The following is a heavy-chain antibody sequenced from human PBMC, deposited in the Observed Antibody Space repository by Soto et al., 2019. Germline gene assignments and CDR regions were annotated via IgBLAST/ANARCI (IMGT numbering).Heavy chain of an antibody. CDR3: ARDMAGGTYNYYYGMDG. CDR2: ISGSGSPT. J-gene: IGHJ6*02. Sequence: GGSLRLSCAASGFSFSSYAMTWFRQAPGRGLEWVSAISGSGSPTYYADSVKGRFTISRDNSKNTLYLQMNSLRADDTAVYYCARDMAGGTYNYYYGMDGWGQGTTVTVAS. V-gene: IGHV3-23*01. CDR1: GFSFSSYA. D-gene: IGHD1-26*01.